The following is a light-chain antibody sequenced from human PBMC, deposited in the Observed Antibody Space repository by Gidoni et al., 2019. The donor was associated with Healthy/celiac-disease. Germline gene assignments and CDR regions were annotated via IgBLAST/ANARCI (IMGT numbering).Light chain of an antibody. V-gene: IGLV2-14*01. CDR1: SSDVGGYNY. Sequence: QSALTQPASVSGSPGQSITISCTGTSSDVGGYNYVSWYQQHPCQAPKLMIYDVSNRPSGVSNRFSGSKSGNTASLTISGLQSEDEAAYYCSSYTSSSTLVVFGGGTKLTVL. J-gene: IGLJ2*01. CDR3: SSYTSSSTLVV. CDR2: DVS.